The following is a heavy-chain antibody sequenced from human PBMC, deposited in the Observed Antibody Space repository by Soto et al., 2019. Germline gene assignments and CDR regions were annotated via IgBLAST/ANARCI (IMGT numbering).Heavy chain of an antibody. Sequence: GGSLRLSCAASGFTFSSYGMHWVRQAPGKGLEWVAVIWYDGSNKYYADSVKGRFTISRDNSKNTLYLQMNSLRAEDTAVYYCARDRFAGVVVTATPLYWGQGTLVTVSS. CDR1: GFTFSSYG. CDR3: ARDRFAGVVVTATPLY. J-gene: IGHJ4*02. V-gene: IGHV3-33*01. CDR2: IWYDGSNK. D-gene: IGHD2-21*02.